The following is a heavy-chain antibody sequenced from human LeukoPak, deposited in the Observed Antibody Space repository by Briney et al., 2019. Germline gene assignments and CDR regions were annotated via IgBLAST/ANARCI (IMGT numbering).Heavy chain of an antibody. Sequence: SETLSLTCSLSSDSIRSSSYYWGWIRQPPGKGLGWIGSIYNNGHTYYNPSLNRRLTISVDTSKNQFSLKLTSLIAADTAVYYCARDLRSYYGSGTNYLDPWGQGTLVIVSS. V-gene: IGHV4-39*07. CDR3: ARDLRSYYGSGTNYLDP. D-gene: IGHD3-10*01. CDR1: SDSIRSSSYY. J-gene: IGHJ5*02. CDR2: IYNNGHT.